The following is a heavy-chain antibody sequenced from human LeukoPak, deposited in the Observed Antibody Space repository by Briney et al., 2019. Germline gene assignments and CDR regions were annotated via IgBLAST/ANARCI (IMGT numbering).Heavy chain of an antibody. CDR3: ARMVVVAATLMGYFDL. D-gene: IGHD2-15*01. V-gene: IGHV1-18*01. CDR2: ISVYNGNT. Sequence: GGSVKVSCKASGYTFTSYGISWVRQAPGEGLEWMGWISVYNGNTNYAQKFQGKVTMTTDTSTSTVYMELRSLRSDDTAVYYCARMVVVAATLMGYFDLWGRGTLVTVSS. CDR1: GYTFTSYG. J-gene: IGHJ2*01.